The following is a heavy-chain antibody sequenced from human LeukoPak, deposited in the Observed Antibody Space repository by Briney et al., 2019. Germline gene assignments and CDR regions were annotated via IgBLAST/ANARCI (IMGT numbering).Heavy chain of an antibody. D-gene: IGHD4-23*01. CDR1: GDSVSSNNAA. Sequence: SQTLSLTCAISGDSVSSNNAAWNWIRQSPSRGLEWLGRTYYRSKWYNEYAVSVKSRININPDTPKNQFSLQLNSMTPEDTTVYYCAGGNGGLDYWGQGTLVTVSS. J-gene: IGHJ4*02. CDR2: TYYRSKWYN. V-gene: IGHV6-1*01. CDR3: AGGNGGLDY.